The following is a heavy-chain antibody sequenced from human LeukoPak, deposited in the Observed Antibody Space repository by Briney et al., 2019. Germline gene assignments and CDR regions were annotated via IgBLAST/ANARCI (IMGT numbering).Heavy chain of an antibody. Sequence: GGSLRLSCAASGFTVSSNYMSWVRQAPGKGLEWVSTIYVAGNAYYADFLKGRFTISRDNSKNTVYLQMNSLRAEDTAVHYCARAIQFQLLKGYYDYWGQGALVTVSS. CDR2: IYVAGNA. D-gene: IGHD2-2*01. CDR1: GFTVSSNY. J-gene: IGHJ4*02. V-gene: IGHV3-53*01. CDR3: ARAIQFQLLKGYYDY.